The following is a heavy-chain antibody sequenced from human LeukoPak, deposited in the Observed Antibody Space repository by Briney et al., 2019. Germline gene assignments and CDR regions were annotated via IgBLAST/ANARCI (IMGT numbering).Heavy chain of an antibody. V-gene: IGHV4-59*05. CDR2: IYYSGST. Sequence: PGGSLRLSCAASGFTVSSNYMSWVRQAPGKGLEWIGSIYYSGSTYYNPSLKSRVTISVDTSKNQFSLELSSVTAADTAVYYCATREMTTVTTFDYWGQGTLVTVSS. CDR1: GFTVSSNY. D-gene: IGHD4-17*01. CDR3: ATREMTTVTTFDY. J-gene: IGHJ4*02.